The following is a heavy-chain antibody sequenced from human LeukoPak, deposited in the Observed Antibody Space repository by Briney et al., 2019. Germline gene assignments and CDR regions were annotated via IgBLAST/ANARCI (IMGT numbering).Heavy chain of an antibody. CDR3: ARRVYCSSSSCSHFDY. Sequence: ASVKVSCKASGYTFTTYYMHWVRQAPGQGLEWMGIINPNGGSTTYAQKFQGRVTMTRDTSTSSVYMELSSLGSEDTAVYFCARRVYCSSSSCSHFDYWGQGTPVTVSS. J-gene: IGHJ4*02. V-gene: IGHV1-46*01. D-gene: IGHD2-2*01. CDR1: GYTFTTYY. CDR2: INPNGGST.